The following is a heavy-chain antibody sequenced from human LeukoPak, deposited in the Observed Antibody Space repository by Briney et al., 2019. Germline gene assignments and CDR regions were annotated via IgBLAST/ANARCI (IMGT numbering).Heavy chain of an antibody. Sequence: GGSLRLSCTASGFTFSSYGMHWVRQAPGKGLELVAVIWYDGSNKYYADSVKGRFTISRGNSKNTLYLQMNSLRVEDTAVYYCAREDCSGGSCYSGEITFDPWGQGTLVAVSS. D-gene: IGHD2-15*01. CDR2: IWYDGSNK. CDR1: GFTFSSYG. J-gene: IGHJ5*02. CDR3: AREDCSGGSCYSGEITFDP. V-gene: IGHV3-33*01.